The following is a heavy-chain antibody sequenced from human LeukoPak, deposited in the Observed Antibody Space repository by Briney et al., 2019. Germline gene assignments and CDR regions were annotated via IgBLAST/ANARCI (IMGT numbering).Heavy chain of an antibody. V-gene: IGHV4-39*07. CDR1: GGSISSSNSY. D-gene: IGHD4-17*01. Sequence: SETLSLTCTVSGGSISSSNSYWGWIRQPPGKGLEWIGSIYYSGSTSYNPSLNSRVTISVDTSKNQFSLKLTSVTAADTAVYYCASEGTVNYYYYMDVWGKGTTVTVSS. J-gene: IGHJ6*03. CDR2: IYYSGST. CDR3: ASEGTVNYYYYMDV.